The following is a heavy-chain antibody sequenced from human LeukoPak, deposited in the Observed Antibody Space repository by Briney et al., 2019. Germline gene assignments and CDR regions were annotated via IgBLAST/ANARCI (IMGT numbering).Heavy chain of an antibody. CDR1: GFTFDDYA. CDR3: AHSGGYDDY. Sequence: GGSLRLSFAASGFTFDDYAMHWVRQAPGKGLEWVSGISWNSGSIGYADSVKGRFTISRDNAKNSLYLQMNSLRAEDTALYYCAHSGGYDDYWGQGTLVTVSS. J-gene: IGHJ4*02. V-gene: IGHV3-9*01. D-gene: IGHD5-12*01. CDR2: ISWNSGSI.